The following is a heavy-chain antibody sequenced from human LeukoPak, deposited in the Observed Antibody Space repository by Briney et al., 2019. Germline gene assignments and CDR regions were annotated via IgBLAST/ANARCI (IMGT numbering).Heavy chain of an antibody. CDR2: LYPGDSDN. V-gene: IGHV5-51*01. Sequence: GESLKILCKGSGYNFTSFWIGRVRQMPGKGLGWMVSLYPGDSDNRYSPFFQGQGTISADRSISTASLQWSSLQASDTAMYYCASPRTLVRGTIGYYFDYWGQGTLVTVSS. J-gene: IGHJ4*02. CDR1: GYNFTSFW. D-gene: IGHD3-10*01. CDR3: ASPRTLVRGTIGYYFDY.